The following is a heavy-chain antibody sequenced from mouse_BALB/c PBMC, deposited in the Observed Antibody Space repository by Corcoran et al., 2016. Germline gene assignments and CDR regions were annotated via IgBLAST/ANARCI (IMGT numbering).Heavy chain of an antibody. CDR1: GFNIKDTY. Sequence: EVQLQQSGAELVKPGASVKLSCTASGFNIKDTYMHWVKQRPEQGLEWIGRIDTANGNTKYDPKFQGKATITADTSSNTAYLQLSSLTSEDTAVYYCARVYYYGSSYYFDYGGQGTTLTVSS. D-gene: IGHD1-1*01. J-gene: IGHJ2*01. CDR3: ARVYYYGSSYYFDY. CDR2: IDTANGNT. V-gene: IGHV14-3*02.